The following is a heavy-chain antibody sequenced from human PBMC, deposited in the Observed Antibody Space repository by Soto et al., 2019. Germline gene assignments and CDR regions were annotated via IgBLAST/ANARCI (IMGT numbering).Heavy chain of an antibody. CDR3: ARYRREAVAGYTLDN. CDR2: VYNSGST. Sequence: ETLSLTCTVSGGSISSNYWTWIRQPPGKGLEWTGYVYNSGSTNYNPSLKSRVTISEDASKSQFSLKVNSMTAADTAVYYCARYRREAVAGYTLDNWGQGILVTVSS. J-gene: IGHJ4*02. V-gene: IGHV4-59*01. D-gene: IGHD6-13*01. CDR1: GGSISSNY.